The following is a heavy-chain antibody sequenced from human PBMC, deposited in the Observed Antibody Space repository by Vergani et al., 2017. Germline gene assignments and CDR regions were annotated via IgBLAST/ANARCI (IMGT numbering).Heavy chain of an antibody. CDR1: GGTFSSYA. V-gene: IGHV1-69*12. Sequence: QVQLVQSGAEVKKPGSSVKVSCKASGGTFSSYAISWVRQAPGQGLEWMGGIIPIFGTANYAQKFQGRVTITADESTSTAYMELSSLRSEDTAVYYCARGSIDRGYCYDSSGYYRNWFGPWGQGTLVTVCS. J-gene: IGHJ5*02. CDR2: IIPIFGTA. CDR3: ARGSIDRGYCYDSSGYYRNWFGP. D-gene: IGHD3-22*01.